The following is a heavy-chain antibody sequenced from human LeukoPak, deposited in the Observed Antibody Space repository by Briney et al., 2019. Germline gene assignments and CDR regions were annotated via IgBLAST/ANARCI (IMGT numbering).Heavy chain of an antibody. CDR3: ARHLSHSWYGSGWRPSWYFDL. D-gene: IGHD6-19*01. CDR2: IYYSGST. CDR1: GGSISSSSYY. V-gene: IGHV4-39*01. J-gene: IGHJ2*01. Sequence: SETLSLTCTVSGGSISSSSYYWGWIRQPPGKGLEWIGSIYYSGSTYYNPSLKSRVTISVDTSKNQFSLRLSSVTAADTATYYCARHLSHSWYGSGWRPSWYFDLWGPGTLVTVSS.